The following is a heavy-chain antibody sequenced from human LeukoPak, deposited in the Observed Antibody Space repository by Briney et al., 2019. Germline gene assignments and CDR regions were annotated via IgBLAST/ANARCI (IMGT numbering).Heavy chain of an antibody. J-gene: IGHJ6*03. Sequence: PSETLSLTCAVSGGSISSGGYSWSWIRQPPGKGLECIGFIYYRGSTNYNPSLKSRVTISVDTSKKQFSLKLTSVTVADTAVYYCARETSQKGAHYMDVWGKGTTVTIPS. V-gene: IGHV4-61*08. CDR3: ARETSQKGAHYMDV. D-gene: IGHD3-16*01. CDR2: IYYRGST. CDR1: GGSISSGGYS.